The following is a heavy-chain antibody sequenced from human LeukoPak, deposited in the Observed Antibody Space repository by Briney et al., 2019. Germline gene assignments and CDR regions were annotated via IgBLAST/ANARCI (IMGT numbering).Heavy chain of an antibody. CDR3: AKGTSRYESGGYPDY. J-gene: IGHJ4*02. CDR2: ISGAGYTG. Sequence: GVLRLSCAASGFTFSSYWMSWVRQAPGKGLEWVSGISGAGYTGYYADSVKGRFTISRDTFKNILYLQMNNLRAEDSAIYYCAKGTSRYESGGYPDYWGQGTLVTVSS. V-gene: IGHV3-23*01. D-gene: IGHD3-22*01. CDR1: GFTFSSYW.